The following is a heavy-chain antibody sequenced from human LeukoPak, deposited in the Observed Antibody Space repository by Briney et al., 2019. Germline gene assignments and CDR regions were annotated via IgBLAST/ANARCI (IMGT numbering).Heavy chain of an antibody. D-gene: IGHD6-13*01. Sequence: SETLSLTCAVYGGSFSGYYWSWIRQPPGKGLEWIGEINHSGSTNYNPSLKSRVTISVDTSKNQFSLKLSSVTAADTAVYYCARGRANVAAADNWFDPWGQGTLVTVSS. CDR2: INHSGST. J-gene: IGHJ5*02. V-gene: IGHV4-34*01. CDR1: GGSFSGYY. CDR3: ARGRANVAAADNWFDP.